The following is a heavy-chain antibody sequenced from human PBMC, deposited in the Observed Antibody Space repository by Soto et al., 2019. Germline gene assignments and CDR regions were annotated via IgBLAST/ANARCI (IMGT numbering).Heavy chain of an antibody. CDR1: GFSFSNYA. CDR2: MSGRGDST. V-gene: IGHV3-23*01. J-gene: IGHJ4*02. CDR3: ANNFFYAPWSYHPWAPFDY. D-gene: IGHD3-10*01. Sequence: EVQLLESGGGWVQPGGSLRLSCAASGFSFSNYAMSWVRQTPGQGLEWVSAMSGRGDSTFYADSVKGRFTLSRDNSKNTLYLQMSSLRAEDTAVYYCANNFFYAPWSYHPWAPFDYWGQGTLVTVSS.